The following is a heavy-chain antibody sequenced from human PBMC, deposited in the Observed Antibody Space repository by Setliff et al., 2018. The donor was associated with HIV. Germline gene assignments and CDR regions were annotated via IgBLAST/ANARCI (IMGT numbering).Heavy chain of an antibody. Sequence: ASVKVSCKVSGYSLTELSIHWVRQAPGEGLEWMGGFDPEDDETVYPEKFQGRVTMTEDTSTDTAYMALSSLRSEDTAMYYCATSGFYDILTGPTPGVFDIWGQGTMVTVSS. CDR2: FDPEDDET. V-gene: IGHV1-24*01. J-gene: IGHJ3*02. CDR1: GYSLTELS. D-gene: IGHD3-9*01. CDR3: ATSGFYDILTGPTPGVFDI.